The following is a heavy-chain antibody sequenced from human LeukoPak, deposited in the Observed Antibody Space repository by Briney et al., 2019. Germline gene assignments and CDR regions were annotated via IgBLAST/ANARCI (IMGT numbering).Heavy chain of an antibody. CDR1: GYTFTSYG. V-gene: IGHV1-18*01. Sequence: GASVKVPCKASGYTFTSYGISWVRQAPGQGLEWMGWISAYNGNTNYAQKLQGRVTMTTDTSTSTAYMELRSLRSDDTAVYYCARDSYVWGSYRPRGDFDYWGQGTLVTVSS. CDR3: ARDSYVWGSYRPRGDFDY. CDR2: ISAYNGNT. D-gene: IGHD3-16*02. J-gene: IGHJ4*02.